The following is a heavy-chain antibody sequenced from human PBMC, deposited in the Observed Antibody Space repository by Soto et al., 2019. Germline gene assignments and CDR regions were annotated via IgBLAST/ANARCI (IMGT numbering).Heavy chain of an antibody. V-gene: IGHV3-48*01. CDR3: AREGFFWDV. CDR2: ISSSSSTI. J-gene: IGHJ6*04. CDR1: GFTFSSYS. Sequence: GGSLRLSCAASGFTFSSYSMNWVRQAPGKGLEWVSYISSSSSTIYYADSVKGRFTISRDNAKNSLYLQMNSLRAEDTAVYYCAREGFFWDVWGKGTTVTVSS.